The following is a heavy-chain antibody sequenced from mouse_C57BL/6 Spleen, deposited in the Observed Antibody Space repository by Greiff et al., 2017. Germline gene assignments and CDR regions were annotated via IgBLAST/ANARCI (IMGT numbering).Heavy chain of an antibody. CDR2: ISYDGSN. D-gene: IGHD2-5*01. CDR3: ADYSNYFAY. CDR1: GYSITSGYY. Sequence: VQLQQSGPGLVKPSQSLSLTCSVTGYSITSGYYWNWIRQFPGNKLEWMGYISYDGSNNYNPSLKNRISITRDTSKNQFFLKLNSVTTEDTATYYCADYSNYFAYWGQGTLVTVSA. J-gene: IGHJ3*01. V-gene: IGHV3-6*01.